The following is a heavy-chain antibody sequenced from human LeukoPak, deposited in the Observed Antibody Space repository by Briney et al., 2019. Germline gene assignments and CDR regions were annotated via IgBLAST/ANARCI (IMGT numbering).Heavy chain of an antibody. Sequence: GVSLRLSCAASGFTFSSYAMHWVRQAPGKGLEWVAVISYDGSNKYYADSVKGRFTISRDNSKNTLYLQMNSLRAEDTAVYYCARDSSGLDYWGQGTLVTVSS. CDR1: GFTFSSYA. D-gene: IGHD6-19*01. CDR3: ARDSSGLDY. CDR2: ISYDGSNK. J-gene: IGHJ4*02. V-gene: IGHV3-30*04.